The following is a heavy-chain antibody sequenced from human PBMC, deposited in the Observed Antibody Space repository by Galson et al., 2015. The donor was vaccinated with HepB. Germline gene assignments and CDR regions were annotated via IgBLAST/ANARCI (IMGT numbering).Heavy chain of an antibody. D-gene: IGHD4-23*01. V-gene: IGHV3-74*01. J-gene: IGHJ3*01. CDR3: TRDWRNGGFDF. CDR2: INGDGSRI. CDR1: AFTFSSYA. Sequence: SLRLSCAASAFTFSSYAMSWVRQAPGKGLVWVSRINGDGSRIDYVDSMKGRFTISRDNAKNMLYLQMTSLRDEDTAVYYCTRDWRNGGFDFWGQGTMVTVSS.